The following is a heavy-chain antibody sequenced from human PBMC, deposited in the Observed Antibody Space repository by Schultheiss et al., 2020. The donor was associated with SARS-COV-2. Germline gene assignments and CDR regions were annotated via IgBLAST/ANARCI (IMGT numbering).Heavy chain of an antibody. CDR2: ISYTGSP. D-gene: IGHD3-22*01. CDR1: GGSISSYY. Sequence: SQTLSLTCSVSGGSISSYYWSWIRQPPGKGLEWIGYISYTGSPSYNPSLKSRVTFSLDTSKNQFSLTLRSVTAADTAVYYCARDDGSSGIADHWGQGTLVTVSS. CDR3: ARDDGSSGIADH. V-gene: IGHV4-59*12. J-gene: IGHJ4*02.